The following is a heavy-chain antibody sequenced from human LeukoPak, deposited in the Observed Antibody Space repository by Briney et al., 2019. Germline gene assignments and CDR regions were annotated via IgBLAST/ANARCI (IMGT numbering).Heavy chain of an antibody. J-gene: IGHJ3*02. CDR1: GFTFSDYY. V-gene: IGHV3-11*01. D-gene: IGHD6-13*01. CDR2: ISSSGSTI. CDR3: ARGGYCSSWYRGTRSDDAFDI. Sequence: GGSLRLSCAASGFTFSDYYMSWIRQAPGKGLEWVSYISSSGSTIYYADSVKGRFTISRDNAKNSLYLQMNSLRAEDTAVYYCARGGYCSSWYRGTRSDDAFDIWGQGTMVTVSS.